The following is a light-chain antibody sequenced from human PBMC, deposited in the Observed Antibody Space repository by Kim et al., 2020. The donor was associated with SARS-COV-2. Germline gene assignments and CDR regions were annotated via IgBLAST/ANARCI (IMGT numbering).Light chain of an antibody. CDR1: PRGSSSY. CDR3: QQYGSSPWT. J-gene: IGKJ1*01. V-gene: IGKV3-20*01. Sequence: APGERSPLSRKGRPRGSSSYVAWYQQKPGQAPRLLIYGASSRATGIPDRFSGSGSGTDFTLTISRLEPEDFAVYYCQQYGSSPWTFGQGTKVDIK. CDR2: GAS.